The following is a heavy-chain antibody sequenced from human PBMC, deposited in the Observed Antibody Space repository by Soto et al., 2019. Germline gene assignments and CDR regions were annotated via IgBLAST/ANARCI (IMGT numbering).Heavy chain of an antibody. CDR2: ISHSGSA. V-gene: IGHV4-4*02. D-gene: IGHD2-2*01. CDR1: GGSLSSSHW. J-gene: IGHJ5*02. CDR3: AAGSCSSSGCYWFDP. Sequence: SETLSLTSAVSGGSLSSSHWWSWVRQPPGKGLEWIGEISHSGSANYNPSLKSRVTISIDKSKNQFSLQLSSVTAADTAVYYCAAGSCSSSGCYWFDPWGQGTLVTVSS.